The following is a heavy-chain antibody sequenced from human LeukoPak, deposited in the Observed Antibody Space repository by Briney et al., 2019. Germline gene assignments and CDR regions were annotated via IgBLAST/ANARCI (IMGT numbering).Heavy chain of an antibody. CDR1: GFTFSIYA. D-gene: IGHD6-6*01. CDR2: ISGSGGST. V-gene: IGHV3-23*01. Sequence: TGGSLRLSCAASGFTFSIYAMSWVRQAPGKGLEWVSAISGSGGSTYYADSVKGRFTISRDNSKNTLYLQMNSLRAEDTAVYYCAKDLYINEYSSSSIFDYWGQGPLVTVSS. CDR3: AKDLYINEYSSSSIFDY. J-gene: IGHJ4*02.